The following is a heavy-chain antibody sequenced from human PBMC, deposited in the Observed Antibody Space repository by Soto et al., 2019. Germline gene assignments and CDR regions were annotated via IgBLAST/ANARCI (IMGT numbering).Heavy chain of an antibody. CDR2: IWYDGSNK. V-gene: IGHV3-33*01. J-gene: IGHJ6*02. Sequence: PGGSLRLSCAASGFTFSSYGMHWVRQAPGKGLEWVAVIWYDGSNKYYADSVKGRFTISRDNSKNTLYLQMNSLRAEDTAVYYCARDLGYSSSYYYGMDVWGQGTTVTVSS. D-gene: IGHD6-13*01. CDR1: GFTFSSYG. CDR3: ARDLGYSSSYYYGMDV.